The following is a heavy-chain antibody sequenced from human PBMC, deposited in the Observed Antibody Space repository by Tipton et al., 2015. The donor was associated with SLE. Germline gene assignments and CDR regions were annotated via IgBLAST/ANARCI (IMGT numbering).Heavy chain of an antibody. D-gene: IGHD3-22*01. Sequence: TLSLTCTVSGGSISSSSYYWGWIRQPPGKGLEWIGSIYYSGNTYYNPSLKSRVSLSIDTSKNQVFLRLSFVTAADTAVYYCTRHDYDDNGYYMHYFDYWGQGTLVTVSS. CDR3: TRHDYDDNGYYMHYFDY. J-gene: IGHJ4*02. CDR2: IYYSGNT. CDR1: GGSISSSSYY. V-gene: IGHV4-39*01.